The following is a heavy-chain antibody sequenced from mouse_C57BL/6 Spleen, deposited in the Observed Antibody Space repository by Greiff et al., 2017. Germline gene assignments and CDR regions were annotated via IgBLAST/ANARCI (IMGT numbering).Heavy chain of an antibody. CDR3: VREGSSGYLYAMDY. D-gene: IGHD3-2*02. CDR1: GFTFNTYA. CDR2: IRSKSSNYAT. J-gene: IGHJ4*01. V-gene: IGHV10-3*01. Sequence: DVKLVESGGGLVQPKGSLKLSCAASGFTFNTYAMHWVRQAPGKGLEWVARIRSKSSNYATYYADSVKDRFTISRDDSQSMLYLQMNNLKTEDTAMYYCVREGSSGYLYAMDYWGQGTSVTVSS.